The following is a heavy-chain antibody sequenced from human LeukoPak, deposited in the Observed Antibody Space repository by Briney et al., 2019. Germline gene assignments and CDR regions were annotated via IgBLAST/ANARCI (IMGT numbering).Heavy chain of an antibody. CDR3: ARGDFDWLLFFDY. V-gene: IGHV1-3*03. Sequence: GASVKVSCKASGYTFTSYAMHWVRQAPGQRLEWMGWINAGNGNTKYSQEFQGRVTITRDTSASTAYMELSSLRSEDMAVYYCARGDFDWLLFFDYWGQGTLVTVSS. D-gene: IGHD3-9*01. J-gene: IGHJ4*02. CDR2: INAGNGNT. CDR1: GYTFTSYA.